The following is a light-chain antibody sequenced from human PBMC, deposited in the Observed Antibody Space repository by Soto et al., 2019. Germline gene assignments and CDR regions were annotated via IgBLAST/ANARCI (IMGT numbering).Light chain of an antibody. V-gene: IGLV2-8*01. Sequence: QSVLTQPPSASGSPGQSVTISCTGASSDVGGYNYVSWYQQHPGKAPKLMFYEVNKRPSGVPDRFSGSKFGNTASLTVSGRQGEDEADYYCSSYGGSNNLVFGGGTQLTVL. J-gene: IGLJ2*01. CDR2: EVN. CDR1: SSDVGGYNY. CDR3: SSYGGSNNLV.